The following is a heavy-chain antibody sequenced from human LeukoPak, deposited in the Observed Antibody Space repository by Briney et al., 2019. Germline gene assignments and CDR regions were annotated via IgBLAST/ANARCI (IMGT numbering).Heavy chain of an antibody. CDR2: ISSNSSYI. CDR3: AGEGGGTTVSPWYYYYYMDV. J-gene: IGHJ6*03. D-gene: IGHD4-17*01. CDR1: GFTFSSYS. Sequence: PGGSLRLSYAASGFTFSSYSMNWVRQAPGKGLEWVSSISSNSSYIYYADSVKGRFTISRDNAKNSLYLQMNSLRAEDTAVYYCAGEGGGTTVSPWYYYYYMDVWGKGTTVTVSS. V-gene: IGHV3-21*01.